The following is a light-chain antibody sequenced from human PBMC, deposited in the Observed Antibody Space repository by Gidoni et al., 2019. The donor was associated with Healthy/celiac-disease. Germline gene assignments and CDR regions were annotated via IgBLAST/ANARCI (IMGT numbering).Light chain of an antibody. CDR2: AAS. Sequence: DIQLTQSPSFLSAPVGDRVTITCRASQGISSYLAWYQQKPGKAPKLLIYAASTLQGGVPSRFSGSGSGTEFTLTISSLQPEDFATYSCQQLSSSPLTFGPGTKSGYQT. J-gene: IGKJ3*01. CDR1: QGISSY. CDR3: QQLSSSPLT. V-gene: IGKV1-9*01.